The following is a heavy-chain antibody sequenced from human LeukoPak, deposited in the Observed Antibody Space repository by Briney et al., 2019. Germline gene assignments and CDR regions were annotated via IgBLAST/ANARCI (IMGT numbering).Heavy chain of an antibody. Sequence: GGSLRLSCAASGFAFSDNWMHWVRQAPGKGLEWVSAINSDGSSINYADSVQGRFTISRDNAKNMLYLQMDSLRAEDTSVYYCTSPPSIAVAGPFDSWGQGTLVTVSS. CDR3: TSPPSIAVAGPFDS. V-gene: IGHV3-74*01. CDR2: INSDGSSI. J-gene: IGHJ4*02. CDR1: GFAFSDNW. D-gene: IGHD6-19*01.